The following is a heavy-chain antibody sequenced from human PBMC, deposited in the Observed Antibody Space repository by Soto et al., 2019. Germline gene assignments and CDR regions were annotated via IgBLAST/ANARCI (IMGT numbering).Heavy chain of an antibody. V-gene: IGHV4-59*01. CDR3: ARVYDSSGYYDY. CDR1: GGSISSYY. CDR2: IYYSGST. D-gene: IGHD3-22*01. Sequence: SETLSLTCTVSGGSISSYYWSWIRQRPGKGLEWIGYIYYSGSTNYNPSLKSRVTISVDTSKNQFSLKLSSVTAADTAVYYCARVYDSSGYYDYWGQGTLVTVSS. J-gene: IGHJ4*02.